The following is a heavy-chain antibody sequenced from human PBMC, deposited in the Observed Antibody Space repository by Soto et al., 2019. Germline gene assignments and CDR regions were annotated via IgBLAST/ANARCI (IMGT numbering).Heavy chain of an antibody. Sequence: GGSLRLSCAASGFTVSSNYMSWVRQAPGPGLEWVSVIYSGGSTYYADSVKGRITTSRDNTKNTLYLQRNSLGAEETAVYYGARGNCGGGCYHSHLDYWGQGTLVTVSS. CDR3: ARGNCGGGCYHSHLDY. J-gene: IGHJ4*02. CDR2: IYSGGST. V-gene: IGHV3-53*01. CDR1: GFTVSSNY. D-gene: IGHD2-21*02.